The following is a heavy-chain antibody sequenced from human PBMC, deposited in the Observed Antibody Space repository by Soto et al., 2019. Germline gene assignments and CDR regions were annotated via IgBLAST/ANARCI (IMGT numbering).Heavy chain of an antibody. CDR1: GFSLSTSGVG. V-gene: IGHV2-5*02. CDR2: IYWDDDK. J-gene: IGHJ3*02. D-gene: IGHD3-9*01. Sequence: QITLKESGPTLVKPTQTLTLTCTFSGFSLSTSGVGVGWIRQPPGKALEWLALIYWDDDKRYSPSLKSRLTITKDTSKNQVVLTMTNMDPVDTATYYCAHRLVALRYFGDAFDIWGQGTMVTVSS. CDR3: AHRLVALRYFGDAFDI.